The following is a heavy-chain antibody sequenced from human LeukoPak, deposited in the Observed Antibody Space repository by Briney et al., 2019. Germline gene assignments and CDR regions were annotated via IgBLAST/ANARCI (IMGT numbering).Heavy chain of an antibody. CDR1: GGSMEIDY. CDR3: AKNRVAAVGTTFAT. V-gene: IGHV4-4*07. Sequence: KPSETLSLTCTVSGGSMEIDYWNWIRQSAGKGLEWIGRIYNTGSANYSPSLKSRVTMSIDTSKSRISLQLTSVTAADTAVYYCAKNRVAAVGTTFATWGQGTLVTVSS. J-gene: IGHJ5*02. D-gene: IGHD6-13*01. CDR2: IYNTGSA.